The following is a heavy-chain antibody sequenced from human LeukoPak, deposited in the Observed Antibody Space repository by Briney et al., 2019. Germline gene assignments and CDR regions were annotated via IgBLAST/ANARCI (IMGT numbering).Heavy chain of an antibody. D-gene: IGHD3-10*01. CDR3: ARLEYGSGSFYPDY. CDR1: GYSISSGFY. CDR2: VYYTGSP. V-gene: IGHV4-38-2*02. J-gene: IGHJ4*01. Sequence: SETLSLTCTVSGYSISSGFYWGWIRQPPGKGLEWIRGVYYTGSPYYNPSLKSRVTISVDTSNNRFSLKLSSVTAADTAVYYCARLEYGSGSFYPDYWGQRTLVTVSS.